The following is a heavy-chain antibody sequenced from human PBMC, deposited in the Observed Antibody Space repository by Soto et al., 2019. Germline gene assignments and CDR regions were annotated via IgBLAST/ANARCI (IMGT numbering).Heavy chain of an antibody. J-gene: IGHJ1*01. CDR3: ARIPVYTYMLYWSAS. Sequence: PETLSLTCSVSGDSVSSGDYYWSWIRQPPGKGLEWIGHVYFSGSTNYIPSLKSRLTMSVDTAKNQFSLKLNSVTAADTAVYYCARIPVYTYMLYWSASWGQGTYDPGSS. CDR1: GDSVSSGDYY. D-gene: IGHD3-16*01. CDR2: VYFSGST. V-gene: IGHV4-61*08.